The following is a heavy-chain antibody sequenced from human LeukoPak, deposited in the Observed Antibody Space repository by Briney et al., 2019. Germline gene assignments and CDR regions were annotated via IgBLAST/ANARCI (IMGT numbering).Heavy chain of an antibody. CDR3: ATDHYGSGSYYF. CDR2: FDPEDGET. D-gene: IGHD3-10*01. Sequence: ASVKVSCKVSGYTLTELSMHWVRQAPGKGLEWMGGFDPEDGETIYAQKFQGRVTMTEDTSTDTAYMELSSLRSEDTAVYYCATDHYGSGSYYFWGRGTLVTVSP. J-gene: IGHJ4*02. CDR1: GYTLTELS. V-gene: IGHV1-24*01.